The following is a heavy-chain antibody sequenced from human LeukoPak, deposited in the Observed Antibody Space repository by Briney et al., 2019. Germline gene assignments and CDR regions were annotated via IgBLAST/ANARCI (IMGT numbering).Heavy chain of an antibody. J-gene: IGHJ4*02. D-gene: IGHD5/OR15-5a*01. V-gene: IGHV1-18*01. CDR1: GAIFNTYA. Sequence: GASVKVSCKASGAIFNTYAISWVRQAPGQGLEWMGWISVYNGNTNYAQKLQGRVTLTGDTSTSTVYMEFSALTSEDTAVYYCARGRSKALDFWGQGTPVTVSS. CDR2: ISVYNGNT. CDR3: ARGRSKALDF.